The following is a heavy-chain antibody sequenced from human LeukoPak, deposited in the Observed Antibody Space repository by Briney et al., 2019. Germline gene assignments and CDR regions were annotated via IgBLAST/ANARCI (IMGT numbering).Heavy chain of an antibody. J-gene: IGHJ4*02. D-gene: IGHD3-22*01. CDR3: ARQGGSYDSSGYYLYYFDH. CDR1: GGSISSSSYY. CDR2: IYYSGRT. Sequence: SETLSLTCTVSGGSISSSSYYWGWIRQPPGKGLEWIGSIYYSGRTYYNPSLKSRVTISVDTSKNQFSLKLSSVTAADTAVYYCARQGGSYDSSGYYLYYFDHWGQGTLVTVSS. V-gene: IGHV4-39*01.